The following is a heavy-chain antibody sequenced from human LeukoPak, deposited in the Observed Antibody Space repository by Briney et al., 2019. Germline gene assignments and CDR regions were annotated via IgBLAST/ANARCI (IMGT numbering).Heavy chain of an antibody. CDR1: GFTFSSYA. CDR2: ISGSGGST. CDR3: AKDFGRYGSGSYNY. V-gene: IGHV3-23*01. D-gene: IGHD3-10*01. J-gene: IGHJ4*02. Sequence: GGSLRLSCAASGFTFSSYAMSWVRQAPGKGLEWVSAISGSGGSTYYADSVKGRSTISRDNSKNTLYLQMNSLRAEDTAVYYCAKDFGRYGSGSYNYWGQGTLVTVSS.